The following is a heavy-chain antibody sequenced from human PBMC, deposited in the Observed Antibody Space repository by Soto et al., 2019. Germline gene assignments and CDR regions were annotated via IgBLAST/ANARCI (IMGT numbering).Heavy chain of an antibody. D-gene: IGHD6-19*01. CDR2: IIPIFGTA. CDR1: GGTFSSYA. J-gene: IGHJ6*02. CDR3: ARDRYSSGWYGQLHYYYYGMDV. V-gene: IGHV1-69*13. Sequence: SVKVSCKASGGTFSSYAISWVRQAPGQGLEWMGGIIPIFGTANYAQKFQGRVTITADESTSTAYMELSSLRSEDTAVYYCARDRYSSGWYGQLHYYYYGMDVWGQGTTVTVSS.